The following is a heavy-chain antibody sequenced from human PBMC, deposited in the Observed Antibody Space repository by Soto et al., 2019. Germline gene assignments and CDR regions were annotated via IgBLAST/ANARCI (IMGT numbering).Heavy chain of an antibody. D-gene: IGHD6-19*01. CDR1: EFSLNTRGVG. J-gene: IGHJ4*02. CDR2: IHWDDAK. Sequence: QITLKESGPTLVIPTQTLTLTCTFSEFSLNTRGVGVGWIPQPPGKALESVALIHWDDAKLYTSSLRNTLTITKDTSKLQVVLIMTNMDPVDTATYYFAYRPFVLGSGWTFDFWGQGIRVTVSS. CDR3: AYRPFVLGSGWTFDF. V-gene: IGHV2-5*02.